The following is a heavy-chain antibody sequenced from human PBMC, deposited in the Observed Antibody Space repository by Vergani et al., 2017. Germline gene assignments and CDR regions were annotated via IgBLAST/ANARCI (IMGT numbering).Heavy chain of an antibody. Sequence: QVTLKESGPALVKPTQTLTLTCTFSGFSLTTYGMRVSWIRQPPGKALEWLARIDWDDDTYYRTSLRTRLTISKDTFKNQVALTMTNMDPVDTATYYCAHARHISGYNYAGLYYYYGMDVWGQGTTVTVSS. J-gene: IGHJ6*02. D-gene: IGHD3-22*01. V-gene: IGHV2-70*04. CDR3: AHARHISGYNYAGLYYYYGMDV. CDR2: IDWDDDT. CDR1: GFSLTTYGMR.